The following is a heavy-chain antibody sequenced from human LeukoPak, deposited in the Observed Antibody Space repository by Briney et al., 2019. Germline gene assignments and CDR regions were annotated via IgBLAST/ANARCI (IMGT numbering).Heavy chain of an antibody. V-gene: IGHV3-21*01. Sequence: GGSLRLSCAASGFTFSSYSMNWVRQAPGKGLEWVSSISSSSSYIYYADSVKGRFTISRGNAKNSLYLQTNSLRAEDTAVYYCARGYCTNGVCYLPWFDPWGQGTLVTVSS. CDR3: ARGYCTNGVCYLPWFDP. CDR1: GFTFSSYS. CDR2: ISSSSSYI. J-gene: IGHJ5*02. D-gene: IGHD2-8*01.